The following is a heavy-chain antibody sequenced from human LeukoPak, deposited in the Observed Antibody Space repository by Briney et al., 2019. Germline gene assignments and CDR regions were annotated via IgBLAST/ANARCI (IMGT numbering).Heavy chain of an antibody. Sequence: GGSLRLSCAASGFTFSSYWMSWVRQAPGKGLEWVANIKQDGSEKYYVDSVKGRFTISRDNAKNSLYLQMNSLRAEDTAVYYCARDTEFGRWGCSAFDIWGQRRMVTLSS. CDR1: GFTFSSYW. CDR2: IKQDGSEK. CDR3: ARDTEFGRWGCSAFDI. J-gene: IGHJ3*02. D-gene: IGHD2-15*01. V-gene: IGHV3-7*01.